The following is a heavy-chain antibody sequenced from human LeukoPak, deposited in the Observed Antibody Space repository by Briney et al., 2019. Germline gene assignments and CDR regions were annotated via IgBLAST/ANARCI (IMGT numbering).Heavy chain of an antibody. CDR2: ISYDGSNK. D-gene: IGHD3-22*01. CDR3: AKGPYYYDSSGYYSFDY. Sequence: GGSLRLSCAASGFTFSSYGMHWVRQAPGKGLEWVAVISYDGSNKYYADSVKGRFTISRDNSKDTLYLQMNSLRAEDTAVYYCAKGPYYYDSSGYYSFDYWGQGTLVTVSS. CDR1: GFTFSSYG. V-gene: IGHV3-30*18. J-gene: IGHJ4*02.